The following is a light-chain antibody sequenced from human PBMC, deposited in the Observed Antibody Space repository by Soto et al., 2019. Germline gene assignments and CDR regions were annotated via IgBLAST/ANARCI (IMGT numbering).Light chain of an antibody. J-gene: IGKJ4*01. CDR3: QQRTSWPT. V-gene: IGKV3-11*01. Sequence: EIVLTQSPATLSLSPGERATLSCRASQSVTSSLAWFQQKPGQAPRLLIYDVSRRATDIPARFSGSGSGTDFTLTSSSLEPGDFAVYYCQQRTSWPTFGGGTKVDIK. CDR2: DVS. CDR1: QSVTSS.